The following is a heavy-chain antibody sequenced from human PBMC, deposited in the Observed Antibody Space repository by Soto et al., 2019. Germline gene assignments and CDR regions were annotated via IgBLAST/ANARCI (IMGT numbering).Heavy chain of an antibody. CDR2: ISQDGSVK. Sequence: VESGGGVVQPGRSLTVSCAASGISISTYAMHWVRQAPGKGLEWVAVISQDGSVKYYADSVKGRFTISRDNPKNTLFLQMNSLGADDTAVYYCAGRQQNYYYYGMDVWGQVTTVTVSS. CDR3: AGRQQNYYYYGMDV. CDR1: GISISTYA. J-gene: IGHJ6*02. D-gene: IGHD6-13*01. V-gene: IGHV3-30*03.